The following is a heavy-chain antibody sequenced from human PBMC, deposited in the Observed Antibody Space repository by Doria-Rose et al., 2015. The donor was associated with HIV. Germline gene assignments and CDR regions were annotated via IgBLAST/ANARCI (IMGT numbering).Heavy chain of an antibody. CDR2: IFSDDER. Sequence: QITLKESGPVLVKPTETLTLTCTVSGVSLSSPGMGVSWIRQPPGKALEWLANIFSDDERSHNTSLKSRLTISRGTSKSQVVLTMTDMDPVDTATYYCARIKSSRWYHKYYFDFWGQGTLVIAS. V-gene: IGHV2-26*01. D-gene: IGHD6-13*01. CDR1: GVSLSSPGMG. CDR3: ARIKSSRWYHKYYFDF. J-gene: IGHJ4*02.